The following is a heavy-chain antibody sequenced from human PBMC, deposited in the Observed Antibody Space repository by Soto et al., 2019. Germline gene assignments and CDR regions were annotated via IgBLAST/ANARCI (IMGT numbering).Heavy chain of an antibody. CDR2: ISYDGTNK. V-gene: IGHV3-30-3*01. CDR3: ARDQYSSGWYGASDV. Sequence: QVQLVESGGGVVQPGRSLRLSCAASGFSFNSYAMHWVRQAPGKGLEWVTLISYDGTNKYYADSVKGRFTISRDKSKNTLYLEMNSLRAEDTAVYYCARDQYSSGWYGASDVWGQGTMVTVSS. CDR1: GFSFNSYA. D-gene: IGHD6-19*01. J-gene: IGHJ3*01.